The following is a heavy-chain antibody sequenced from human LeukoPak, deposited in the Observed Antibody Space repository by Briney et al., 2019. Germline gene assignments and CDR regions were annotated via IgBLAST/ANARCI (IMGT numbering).Heavy chain of an antibody. D-gene: IGHD2-15*01. CDR2: VDPEDGET. J-gene: IGHJ4*02. CDR1: GYTFTDYY. V-gene: IGHV1-69-2*01. Sequence: ASVKVSCKVSGYTFTDYYMHWVQQAPGRGLEWMGLVDPEDGETIYAEKFQGRVTITADTSTDTAYMELSSLRSEDTAVYYCATYLGGSGPWQTSHIDYWGKGTLVTVSS. CDR3: ATYLGGSGPWQTSHIDY.